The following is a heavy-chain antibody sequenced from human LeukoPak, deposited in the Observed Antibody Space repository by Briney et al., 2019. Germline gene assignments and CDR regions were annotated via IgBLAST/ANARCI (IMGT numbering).Heavy chain of an antibody. CDR3: ARRFIPGTIDY. CDR1: GGSFSGYY. V-gene: IGHV4-34*01. J-gene: IGHJ4*02. D-gene: IGHD3-10*01. CDR2: IYYSGST. Sequence: SETLSLTCAVYGGSFSGYYWSWIRQPPGKGLEWIGSIYYSGSTYYNPSLKSRVTISVDTSKSQFSLKLSSVTAADTAVYYCARRFIPGTIDYWGQGTLVTVSS.